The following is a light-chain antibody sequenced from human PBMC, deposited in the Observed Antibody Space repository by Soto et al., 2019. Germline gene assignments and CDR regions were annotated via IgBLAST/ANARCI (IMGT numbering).Light chain of an antibody. CDR1: QSVSSN. J-gene: IGKJ1*01. CDR2: GAS. CDR3: QQYDKWPRT. V-gene: IGKV3-15*01. Sequence: EIVLTQSPGTLSLSPGERATLSCRASQSVSSNLAWYQQKPGQAPRLLIYGASARATGIPDRFSGGGSGAEYTLTISSLQSEDFAVYYCQQYDKWPRTFGQGTKVDI.